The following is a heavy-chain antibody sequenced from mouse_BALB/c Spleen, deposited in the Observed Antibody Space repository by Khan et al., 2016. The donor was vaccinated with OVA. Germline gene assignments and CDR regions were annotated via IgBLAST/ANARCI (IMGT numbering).Heavy chain of an antibody. CDR1: GYSITSGYG. Sequence: EGKIKEEGPGLVKPSQSLSLTCTVTGYSITSGYGWNWIRQFPGNKLEWMGYISYSGSTNYNPSLKSRISITRDTSKNQFFLQLNSVTTEDTATYYCARTARIKYWGQGTTLTVSS. CDR3: ARTARIKY. CDR2: ISYSGST. D-gene: IGHD1-2*01. V-gene: IGHV3-2*02. J-gene: IGHJ2*01.